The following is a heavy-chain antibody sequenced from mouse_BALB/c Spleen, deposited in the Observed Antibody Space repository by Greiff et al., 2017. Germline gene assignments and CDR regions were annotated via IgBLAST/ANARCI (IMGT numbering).Heavy chain of an antibody. D-gene: IGHD1-1*01. Sequence: EVMLVESGGGLVKPGGSLKLSCAASGFTFSDYYMYWVRQTPEKRLEWVATISDGGSYTYYPDSVKGRFTISRDNAKNNLYLQMSSLKSEDTAMYYCARGYYGSPFAYWGQGTLVTVSA. J-gene: IGHJ3*01. CDR3: ARGYYGSPFAY. CDR1: GFTFSDYY. V-gene: IGHV5-4*02. CDR2: ISDGGSYT.